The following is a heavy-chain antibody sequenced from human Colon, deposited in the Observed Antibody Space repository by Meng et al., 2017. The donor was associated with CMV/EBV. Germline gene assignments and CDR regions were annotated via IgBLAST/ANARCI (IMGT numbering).Heavy chain of an antibody. CDR2: IYNSGST. Sequence: LRLSCTVSGGSISSYHWNWIRQHPGKGLEWIGYIYNSGSTYYNPSLKSRVTISIDTSINHFSLKVNSVTAADTAVYYCAREAWLRFDDWGQGILVTVSS. D-gene: IGHD5-12*01. CDR1: GGSISSYH. CDR3: AREAWLRFDD. J-gene: IGHJ5*02. V-gene: IGHV4-31*03.